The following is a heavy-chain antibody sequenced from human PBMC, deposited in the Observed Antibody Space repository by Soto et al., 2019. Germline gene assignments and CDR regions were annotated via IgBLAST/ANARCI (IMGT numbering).Heavy chain of an antibody. Sequence: GWSLRLSCATSGFTFSASAMHWVRQVSGKGLEWIARIGSKANNYATTYAASVKGRFTISRDDSENTVYLQMNSLKTEDTAIYYCTKQIYGGNSWGQGTLVTVSS. J-gene: IGHJ4*02. V-gene: IGHV3-73*01. D-gene: IGHD2-21*02. CDR1: GFTFSASA. CDR2: IGSKANNYAT. CDR3: TKQIYGGNS.